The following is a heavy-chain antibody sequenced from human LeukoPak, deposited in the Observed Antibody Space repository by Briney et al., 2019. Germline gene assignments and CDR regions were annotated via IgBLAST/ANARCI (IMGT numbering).Heavy chain of an antibody. J-gene: IGHJ6*03. CDR1: GYTFTGYY. CDR3: ARGREVVVVVAATGYYYYYMDV. CDR2: INPNSGGT. V-gene: IGHV1-2*02. D-gene: IGHD2-15*01. Sequence: ASVKVSYKASGYTFTGYYMHWVRQAPGQGLEWMGWINPNSGGTNYAQKFQGRVTMTRDTSISTAYMELSRLRSDDTAVYYCARGREVVVVVAATGYYYYYMDVWGKGTTVTVSS.